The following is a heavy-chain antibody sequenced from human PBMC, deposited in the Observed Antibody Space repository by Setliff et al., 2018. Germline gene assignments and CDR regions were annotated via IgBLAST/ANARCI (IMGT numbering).Heavy chain of an antibody. Sequence: GGSLRLSCAASGFTFSSYNMNWVRQAPGKGLEWVSYISSSGSTIYYADSVKGRFTISRDKAKNSLYLQMNSLRAEDTAVYYCARDRYCSSASCYATQYNWFDPWGQGTLVTVSS. V-gene: IGHV3-48*01. CDR2: ISSSGSTI. J-gene: IGHJ5*02. CDR3: ARDRYCSSASCYATQYNWFDP. D-gene: IGHD2-2*01. CDR1: GFTFSSYN.